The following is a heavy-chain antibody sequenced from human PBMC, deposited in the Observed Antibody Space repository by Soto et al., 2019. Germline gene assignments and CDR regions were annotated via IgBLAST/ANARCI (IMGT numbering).Heavy chain of an antibody. CDR2: IYYSGST. D-gene: IGHD3-22*01. V-gene: IGHV4-59*01. CDR3: ARAGPNYYDSSGYDH. CDR1: GGSISSYY. Sequence: PSETLSLTCTVSGGSISSYYWSWIRQPPGKGLEWIGYIYYSGSTNYNPSLKSRVTISVDTSKNQFSLKLSSVTAADTAVYYCARAGPNYYDSSGYDHWGQGTLVTVSS. J-gene: IGHJ4*02.